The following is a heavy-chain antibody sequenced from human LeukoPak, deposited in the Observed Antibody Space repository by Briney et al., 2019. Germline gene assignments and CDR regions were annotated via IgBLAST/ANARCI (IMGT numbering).Heavy chain of an antibody. D-gene: IGHD2-2*01. CDR2: ITSTRNYI. V-gene: IGHV3-21*01. J-gene: IGHJ4*02. Sequence: GGSLRLSCAASGFPLSGYSMNWVRQAPGKGPEGGSSITSTRNYIFYPDSVQGRFTISRDNPKNSLYLQMHSLRAEDTAVYYCARVGYCSSSTCRNYFDYWGQGTLVTVSS. CDR3: ARVGYCSSSTCRNYFDY. CDR1: GFPLSGYS.